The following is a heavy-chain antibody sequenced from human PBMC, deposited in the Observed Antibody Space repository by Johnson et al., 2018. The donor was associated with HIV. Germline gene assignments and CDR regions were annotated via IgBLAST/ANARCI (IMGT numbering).Heavy chain of an antibody. CDR1: GFTFSDYY. Sequence: QVQLVESGGGLVKPGGSLRLSCAASGFTFSDYYMSWIRQAPGKGLEWVSYISSSGSTIYYAASVKGRFTISRDNAKNSLYLQMNSLRAEDTAVYYCSRAAYSGSHHDAFDIWGQGTMVTVSS. D-gene: IGHD1-26*01. V-gene: IGHV3-11*04. J-gene: IGHJ3*02. CDR2: ISSSGSTI. CDR3: SRAAYSGSHHDAFDI.